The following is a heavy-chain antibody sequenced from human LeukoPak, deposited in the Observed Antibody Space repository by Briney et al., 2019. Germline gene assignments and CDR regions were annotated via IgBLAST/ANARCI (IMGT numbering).Heavy chain of an antibody. CDR1: GFTFSSYS. CDR3: ASLFEYSSCSNWFDP. V-gene: IGHV3-21*01. Sequence: GGSLRLSCAASGFTFSSYSMNWVRQAPGKGLEWVSSISSSSSYIYYADSVKGRFTISRDNAKNSLYLQMNSLRAEDTAVYYCASLFEYSSCSNWFDPWGQGTLVTVSS. D-gene: IGHD6-6*01. CDR2: ISSSSSYI. J-gene: IGHJ5*02.